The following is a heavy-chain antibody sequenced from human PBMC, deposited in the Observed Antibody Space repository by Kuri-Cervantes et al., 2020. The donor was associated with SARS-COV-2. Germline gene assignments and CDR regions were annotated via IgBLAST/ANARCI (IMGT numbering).Heavy chain of an antibody. CDR3: ARKFWSGYLLDY. CDR1: GGTFSSYS. CDR2: IIPIFGTA. J-gene: IGHJ4*02. V-gene: IGHV1-69*05. Sequence: SLKVSCKASGGTFSSYSISWVRQAPGQGLEWMGGIIPIFGTANYAQKFQGRVTITTDESTSTAYMELRSLRSDDTAVYYCARKFWSGYLLDYWGQGTLVTVSS. D-gene: IGHD3-3*01.